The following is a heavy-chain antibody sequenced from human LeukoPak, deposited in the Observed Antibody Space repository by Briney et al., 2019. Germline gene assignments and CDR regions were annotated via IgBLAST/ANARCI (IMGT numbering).Heavy chain of an antibody. D-gene: IGHD6-6*01. J-gene: IGHJ4*02. CDR3: ARDHQGQLGY. V-gene: IGHV4-59*01. Sequence: SSETLTLTCTVSGGSISSYYWSWIRQPPGKGLEWIGYIYYSGSTNYNPSLKSRVTISVDTSKNQFSPKLSSVTAADTAVYYCARDHQGQLGYWDQGTLVTVSP. CDR2: IYYSGST. CDR1: GGSISSYY.